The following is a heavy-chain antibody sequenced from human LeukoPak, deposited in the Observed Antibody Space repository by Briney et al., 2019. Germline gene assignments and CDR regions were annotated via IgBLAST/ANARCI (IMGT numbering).Heavy chain of an antibody. V-gene: IGHV1-46*01. D-gene: IGHD2-15*01. Sequence: ASVKVSCKASGNTFTSYYMHWVRQAPGQGLEWMGIINPSGGSTSYAQKFQGRVTMTRDMSTSTVYMELSSLRSEDTAVYYCARDGVVAAEDYYYYYYYMDVWGKGTTVTISS. J-gene: IGHJ6*03. CDR2: INPSGGST. CDR3: ARDGVVAAEDYYYYYYYMDV. CDR1: GNTFTSYY.